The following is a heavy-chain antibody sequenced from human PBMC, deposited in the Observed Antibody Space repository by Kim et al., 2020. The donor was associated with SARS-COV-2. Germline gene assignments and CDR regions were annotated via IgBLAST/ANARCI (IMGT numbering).Heavy chain of an antibody. Sequence: GGSLRLSCAASGFTFSDYYMRWIRQAPGKGLEWVSYISSSGSTKYYADSVKGRFTISRDNAKNSLYLQMNSLRAEDTAVYYCAREVFDFRNILTPSWFDPWGEATLVTVSS. J-gene: IGHJ5*02. V-gene: IGHV3-11*01. CDR2: ISSSGSTK. D-gene: IGHD3-9*01. CDR1: GFTFSDYY. CDR3: AREVFDFRNILTPSWFDP.